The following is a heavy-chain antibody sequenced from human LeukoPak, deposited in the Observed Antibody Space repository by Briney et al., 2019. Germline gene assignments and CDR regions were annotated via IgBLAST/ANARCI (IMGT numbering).Heavy chain of an antibody. CDR2: IWYDGSNK. D-gene: IGHD3-10*01. J-gene: IGHJ3*02. CDR1: GFPFSSYG. CDR3: ARDYSPMDGSGDLDAFDI. V-gene: IGHV3-33*01. Sequence: PGGSLRLSCAASGFPFSSYGMHWVRQAPGKGLEWVAVIWYDGSNKYYADSVKGRFTISRDNSKNTLYLQMNSLRAEDTAVYYCARDYSPMDGSGDLDAFDIWGQGTMVTVSS.